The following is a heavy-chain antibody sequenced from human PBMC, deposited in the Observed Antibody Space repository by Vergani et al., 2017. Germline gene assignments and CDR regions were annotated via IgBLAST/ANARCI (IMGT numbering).Heavy chain of an antibody. CDR1: GFIFSTYA. CDR2: ISASGAPT. D-gene: IGHD1-20*01. J-gene: IGHJ4*01. CDR3: ARAYGRYDWFDY. V-gene: IGHV3-23*01. Sequence: EVQLLESGGGLVQPGGSLRLSCAASGFIFSTYAMSWVRQAPGKGLEGVSGISASGAPTYYADSVKGRVTISRDNSKNTLYLQMNSLRVEDTAVYYCARAYGRYDWFDYWGQRTLVTVSS.